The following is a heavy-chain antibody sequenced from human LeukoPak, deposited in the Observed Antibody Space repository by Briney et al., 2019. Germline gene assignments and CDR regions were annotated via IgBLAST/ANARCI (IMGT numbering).Heavy chain of an antibody. CDR2: ISAYNGNT. V-gene: IGHV1-18*04. J-gene: IGHJ4*02. CDR1: GYTFTSYG. CDR3: ARKYCSSTSCSDELDDY. D-gene: IGHD2-2*01. Sequence: ASVKVSCKASGYTFTSYGISWVRQAPGQGLECMGWISAYNGNTNYAQKLQGRVTMTTDTSTSTAYMELRSLRSDDTAVYYCARKYCSSTSCSDELDDYWGQGTLVTVSS.